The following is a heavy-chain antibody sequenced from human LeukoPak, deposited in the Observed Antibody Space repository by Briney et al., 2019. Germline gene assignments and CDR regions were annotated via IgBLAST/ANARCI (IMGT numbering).Heavy chain of an antibody. D-gene: IGHD6-13*01. V-gene: IGHV1-69*01. CDR1: GGTFSSYA. Sequence: ASVKVSCKASGGTFSSYAISWVRQAPGQGLEWMGGIIPIFGTANYAQKFQGRVTITADESTSTAYMELSSLRSEDTAVYYCATDSNIAAAWRKGFDPWGQGTLVTVSS. CDR3: ATDSNIAAAWRKGFDP. CDR2: IIPIFGTA. J-gene: IGHJ5*02.